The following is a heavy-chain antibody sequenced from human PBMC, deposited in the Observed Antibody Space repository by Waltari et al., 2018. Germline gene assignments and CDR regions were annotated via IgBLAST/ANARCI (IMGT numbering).Heavy chain of an antibody. V-gene: IGHV4-38-2*01. D-gene: IGHD2-21*01. CDR2: INYSGNR. Sequence: RESGPGLVRTSETLSLNCDDSDYSIINGYYWGWIRQPPGKGLEWIASINYSGNRYSNPSFESRVTISVDTSSNQFSLQLHSVTAADTAVYFCGRLGGSMTTYQTFRDHWGQGILVNVSS. CDR3: GRLGGSMTTYQTFRDH. J-gene: IGHJ5*02. CDR1: DYSIINGYY.